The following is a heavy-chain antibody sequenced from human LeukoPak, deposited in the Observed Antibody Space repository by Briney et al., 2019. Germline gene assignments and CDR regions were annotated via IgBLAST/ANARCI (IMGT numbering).Heavy chain of an antibody. CDR1: GFTFDDYA. CDR2: ISWNSGSI. J-gene: IGHJ4*02. D-gene: IGHD2-15*01. CDR3: AKDIGGSGGY. V-gene: IGHV3-9*01. Sequence: GRSLRLSCAASGFTFDDYAMHWVRQAPGKGLEWVSGISWNSGSIGYADSVKGRFTISRDNAKNSLYLQMNSLRAEDTALYYCAKDIGGSGGYWGQGTLVTVSS.